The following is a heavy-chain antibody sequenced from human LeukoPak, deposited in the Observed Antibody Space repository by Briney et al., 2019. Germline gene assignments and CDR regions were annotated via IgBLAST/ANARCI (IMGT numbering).Heavy chain of an antibody. J-gene: IGHJ3*01. CDR1: GGSISGTNYF. CDR3: ARFRMTASATAAFDL. Sequence: PSETLSLTCTVSGGSISGTNYFWGWIRQPPGRGLDWIGSIYYSGTTYYNPSLKSRVTMSVDTSKNQFSLKLTSVTAADTAVYYCARFRMTASATAAFDLWGQGTLITVSS. V-gene: IGHV4-39*07. D-gene: IGHD6-13*01. CDR2: IYYSGTT.